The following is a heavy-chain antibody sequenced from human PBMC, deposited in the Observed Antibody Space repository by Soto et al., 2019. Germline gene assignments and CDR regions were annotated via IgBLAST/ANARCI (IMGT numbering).Heavy chain of an antibody. J-gene: IGHJ4*02. CDR1: GFTFGTHW. CDR2: INGDASEK. Sequence: EVQLVESGGDLVHPGGSVRLSCVASGFTFGTHWMSLVRQAPGKGLEWVANINGDASEKYYADSVKGRFTISRDNAKNSLYLQMNSLRVEDTAVYYCAKDVRWGQGTLITVSS. CDR3: AKDVR. V-gene: IGHV3-7*05.